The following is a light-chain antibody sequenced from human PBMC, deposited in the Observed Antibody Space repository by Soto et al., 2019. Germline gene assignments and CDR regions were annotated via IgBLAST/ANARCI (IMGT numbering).Light chain of an antibody. V-gene: IGKV3-15*01. CDR1: QSVSRN. CDR2: GAS. J-gene: IGKJ4*01. Sequence: EIVMTQSPATLSVSPGERATVSCRASQSVSRNLAWYQQKPGQAPGLLIYGASTRSTGIPARFSGSGSGTEFTLTITSLQSEDFAVYYCQQYNNWLTFGGGTKVEIK. CDR3: QQYNNWLT.